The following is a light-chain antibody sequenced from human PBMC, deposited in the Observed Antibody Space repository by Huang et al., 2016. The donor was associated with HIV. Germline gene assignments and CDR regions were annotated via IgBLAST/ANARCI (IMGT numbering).Light chain of an antibody. Sequence: IVMTQSPATLAVSPGARATLSCRASQSVSDNVAWYQYKPGQAPRLLIDSTSTRATGVPVRFTGSGSGTDVTLTISSLQSEDFATYYCQQYNKWPPLTFGGGTKVEIK. V-gene: IGKV3-15*01. CDR1: QSVSDN. J-gene: IGKJ4*01. CDR2: STS. CDR3: QQYNKWPPLT.